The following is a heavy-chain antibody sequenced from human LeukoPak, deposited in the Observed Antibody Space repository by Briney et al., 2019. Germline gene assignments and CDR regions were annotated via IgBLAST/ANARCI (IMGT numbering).Heavy chain of an antibody. J-gene: IGHJ3*02. V-gene: IGHV3-33*08. CDR1: GFTFSSYE. Sequence: PGGSLRLSCAASGFTFSSYEMNWVRQAPGKGLEWVAVIWYDGSNKYYADSVKGRFTISRDNSKNTLYLQMNSLRAEDTAVYYCAREEQSHAFDIWGQGTMVTVSS. D-gene: IGHD6-19*01. CDR2: IWYDGSNK. CDR3: AREEQSHAFDI.